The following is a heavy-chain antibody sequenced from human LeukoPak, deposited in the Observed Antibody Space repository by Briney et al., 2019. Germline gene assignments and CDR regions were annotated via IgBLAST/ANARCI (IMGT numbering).Heavy chain of an antibody. D-gene: IGHD6-13*01. CDR2: IYTSGST. Sequence: SETLSLTCTVSGGSISSYYWSWIRQPAGKGLEWIGRIYTSGSTNYNPSLRSRVTMSVDTSKNQFSLKLSSVTAADTAVYYCASDSSSWDWYFDLWGRGTLVTVSS. J-gene: IGHJ2*01. CDR3: ASDSSSWDWYFDL. V-gene: IGHV4-4*07. CDR1: GGSISSYY.